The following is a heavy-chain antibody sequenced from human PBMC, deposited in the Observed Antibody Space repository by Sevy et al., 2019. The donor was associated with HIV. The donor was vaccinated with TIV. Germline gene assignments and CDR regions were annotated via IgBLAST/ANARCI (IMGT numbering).Heavy chain of an antibody. J-gene: IGHJ6*02. CDR2: ICGSGGST. D-gene: IGHD2-8*01. CDR1: GFTFSSYA. CDR3: TKPLTTAGYCTNGEWRVGDYGMDV. V-gene: IGHV3-23*01. Sequence: GGSLRLSCAASGFTFSSYAMSWVRQAPGKGLEWVSAICGSGGSTYYAGPVKGRFTIAGDNPKNTLYMQMNSLRAEDTAVYYCTKPLTTAGYCTNGEWRVGDYGMDVWGQGTMVTVSS.